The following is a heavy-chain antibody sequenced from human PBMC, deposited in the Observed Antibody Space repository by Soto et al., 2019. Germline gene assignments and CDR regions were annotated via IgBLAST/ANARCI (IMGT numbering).Heavy chain of an antibody. CDR1: GGTFSSYA. J-gene: IGHJ4*02. V-gene: IGHV1-69*12. D-gene: IGHD3-3*01. Sequence: QVQLVQTGAELKKPGSSVKVSCKASGGTFSSYAISWVRQSPGQGLAWMGGIIPIFGTANYAPKFQGRVTITEDETTSTAYMELSSLRSDHTAVYYCPRRRPDYDFLIGYAIDYWGQGTLLTVSS. CDR2: IIPIFGTA. CDR3: PRRRPDYDFLIGYAIDY.